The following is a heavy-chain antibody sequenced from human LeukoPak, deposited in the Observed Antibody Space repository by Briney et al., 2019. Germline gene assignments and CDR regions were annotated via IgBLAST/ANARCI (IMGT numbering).Heavy chain of an antibody. V-gene: IGHV4-34*01. D-gene: IGHD2-2*02. CDR1: GGSFSGYY. Sequence: SETLSLTCAVYGGSFSGYYWSWIRQPPGKGLERIGEINHSGSTNYNPSLKSRVTISVDTSKNQFSLKLSSVTAADTAVYYCARWVVPAAIDYWGQGTLVTVSS. J-gene: IGHJ4*02. CDR3: ARWVVPAAIDY. CDR2: INHSGST.